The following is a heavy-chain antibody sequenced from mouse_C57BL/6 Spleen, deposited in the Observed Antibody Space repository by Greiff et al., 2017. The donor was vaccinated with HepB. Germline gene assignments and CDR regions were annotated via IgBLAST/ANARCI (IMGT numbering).Heavy chain of an antibody. V-gene: IGHV1-26*01. D-gene: IGHD6-1*01. Sequence: EVQLQQSGPELVKPGASVKISCKASGYTFTDYYMNWVKQSHGKSLEWIGDINPNNGGTSYNQKFKGKATLTVDKSSSTAYMELRSLTSEDSAVYYCAGAGFAYWGQVTLVTVSA. CDR2: INPNNGGT. CDR1: GYTFTDYY. J-gene: IGHJ3*01. CDR3: AGAGFAY.